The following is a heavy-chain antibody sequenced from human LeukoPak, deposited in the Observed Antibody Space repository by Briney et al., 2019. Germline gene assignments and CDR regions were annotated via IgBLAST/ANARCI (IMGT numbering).Heavy chain of an antibody. D-gene: IGHD3-3*01. CDR2: ISGSGGST. J-gene: IGHJ4*02. CDR3: AKGPTIFGVVIDEGYYFDY. V-gene: IGHV3-23*01. CDR1: GFTFSTYA. Sequence: PGGSLRLSCAASGFTFSTYAMSWDRQAPGKGLEWVSAISGSGGSTYYADSVKGRFTISRDNSKNTLYLQMNSLRADDTAVYYCAKGPTIFGVVIDEGYYFDYWGQGTLVTVSS.